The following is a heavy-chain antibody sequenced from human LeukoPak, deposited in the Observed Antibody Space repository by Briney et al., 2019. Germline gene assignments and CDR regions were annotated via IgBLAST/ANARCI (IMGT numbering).Heavy chain of an antibody. CDR1: GLTFSSYW. D-gene: IGHD3-22*01. Sequence: GGSLRLSCEASGLTFSSYWLHWVRQAPGKGLVWVSRINHDGSSTTYAHSVKGRFTISRDNAKNTLYMQMNSLRAEDTAVYYCARGGTYNYDSSGYSYYFDYWGQGTLVTVSS. CDR3: ARGGTYNYDSSGYSYYFDY. CDR2: INHDGSST. J-gene: IGHJ4*02. V-gene: IGHV3-74*01.